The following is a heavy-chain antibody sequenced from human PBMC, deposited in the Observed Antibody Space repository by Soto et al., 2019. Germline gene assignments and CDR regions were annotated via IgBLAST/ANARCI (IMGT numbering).Heavy chain of an antibody. V-gene: IGHV4-59*01. CDR1: GGSISGYF. CDR3: ARFDTSGYRAFGI. D-gene: IGHD3-22*01. CDR2: IYYSGTT. J-gene: IGHJ3*02. Sequence: PSETLSLTCTVSGGSISGYFWNWIRQSPGKGLEWIGYIYYSGTTNYNPSLKSRVTISVDTSKNQFSLRLSSVTAADTAMYYCARFDTSGYRAFGIWGQGTMVTVSS.